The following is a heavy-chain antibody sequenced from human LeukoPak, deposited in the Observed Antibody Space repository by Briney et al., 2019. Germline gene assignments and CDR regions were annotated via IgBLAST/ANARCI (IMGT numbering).Heavy chain of an antibody. D-gene: IGHD3-10*01. V-gene: IGHV1-46*01. CDR3: ARDWTPLVYGSGSYQNYYYYGMDV. J-gene: IGHJ6*02. CDR1: GYTFTSYY. CDR2: INPSGGST. Sequence: ASVKVSCKASGYTFTSYYMRWVRQAPGQGLEWMGIINPSGGSTSYAQKFQGRVTMTRDTSTSTVYMGLSSLRSEDTAVYYCARDWTPLVYGSGSYQNYYYYGMDVWGQGTTVTVSS.